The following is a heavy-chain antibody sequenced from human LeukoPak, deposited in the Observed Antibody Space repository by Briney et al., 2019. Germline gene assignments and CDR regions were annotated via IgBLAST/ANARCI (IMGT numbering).Heavy chain of an antibody. J-gene: IGHJ5*02. CDR1: GYTFTGYY. Sequence: ASVKVSCKASGYTFTGYYIHWVRQAPGQGLEWLGWINPNSGATKYAQQFQGRVAMTSNTSISTAHMELSSLTSDDTAVYHCARDVGGSGNRFDPWGQGTLVTVSS. V-gene: IGHV1-2*02. D-gene: IGHD3-10*01. CDR3: ARDVGGSGNRFDP. CDR2: INPNSGAT.